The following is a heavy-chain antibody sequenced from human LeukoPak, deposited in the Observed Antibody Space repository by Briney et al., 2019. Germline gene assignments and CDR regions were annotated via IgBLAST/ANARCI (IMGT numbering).Heavy chain of an antibody. J-gene: IGHJ4*02. CDR2: IKHDGSEN. CDR1: GFTFSSYW. D-gene: IGHD5-12*01. Sequence: GGSLRLSCAASGFTFSSYWMTWVRQAPGKGLEWVANIKHDGSENYYVDSVKGRFTISRDNSKNSLYLQMNSLRVEDTAVYYCARDSLVAYWGQGTLVTVSS. CDR3: ARDSLVAY. V-gene: IGHV3-7*01.